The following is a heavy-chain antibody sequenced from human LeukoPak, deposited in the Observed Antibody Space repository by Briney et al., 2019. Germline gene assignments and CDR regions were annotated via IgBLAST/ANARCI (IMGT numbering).Heavy chain of an antibody. D-gene: IGHD6-19*01. CDR1: GFTFSSYG. J-gene: IGHJ4*02. CDR2: ISYDGSNK. Sequence: GRSLRLSCAASGFTFSSYGMHWVRQAPGKGLEWVAVISYDGSNKYYADSVKGRFTISRDNSKNTLYLQMNSLRAEDTAVYYCAKDRYSSGWYNDYWGQGTLVTVSS. CDR3: AKDRYSSGWYNDY. V-gene: IGHV3-30*18.